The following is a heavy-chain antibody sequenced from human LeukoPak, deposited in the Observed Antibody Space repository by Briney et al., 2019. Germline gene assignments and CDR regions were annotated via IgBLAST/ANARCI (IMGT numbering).Heavy chain of an antibody. J-gene: IGHJ4*02. Sequence: NPSETLSLTCAVYGGSFSGYYWSWIRQPPGKGLEWIGEINHSGGTNYNPSLKSRVTISVDRSKNQFSLKLSSVTAADTAVYYCARAQLGKTFDYWGQGTLVTVSS. CDR1: GGSFSGYY. V-gene: IGHV4-34*01. CDR2: INHSGGT. CDR3: ARAQLGKTFDY. D-gene: IGHD3-10*01.